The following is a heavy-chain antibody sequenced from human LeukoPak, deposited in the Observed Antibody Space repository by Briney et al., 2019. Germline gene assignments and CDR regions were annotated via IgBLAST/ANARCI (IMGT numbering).Heavy chain of an antibody. Sequence: ASVKVSCKASGYTFTGYYMHWVRQAPGQGLEWMGWINPNSGGTNYAQKFQGRVTMTRDTSISTAYMELSRLRSDDTAVYYCARDHYYDSSGYPTDFDYWGQGTLVTVSS. CDR3: ARDHYYDSSGYPTDFDY. V-gene: IGHV1-2*02. CDR1: GYTFTGYY. D-gene: IGHD3-22*01. J-gene: IGHJ4*02. CDR2: INPNSGGT.